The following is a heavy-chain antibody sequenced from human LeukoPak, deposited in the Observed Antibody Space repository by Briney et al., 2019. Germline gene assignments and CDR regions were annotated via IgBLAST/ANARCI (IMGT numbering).Heavy chain of an antibody. D-gene: IGHD3-10*01. V-gene: IGHV5-51*01. CDR2: IYPADSDT. J-gene: IGHJ6*02. CDR1: GYSFTSQW. CDR3: ARWMFYYGSGVFHYHGMDV. Sequence: GESLKISCKGSGYSFTSQWIGWVRQMPGKGLEWMGIIYPADSDTKYSPSFQGQVTISADKSISTAYLQWSSLKASDTAIYYCARWMFYYGSGVFHYHGMDVWGQGTTVTVSS.